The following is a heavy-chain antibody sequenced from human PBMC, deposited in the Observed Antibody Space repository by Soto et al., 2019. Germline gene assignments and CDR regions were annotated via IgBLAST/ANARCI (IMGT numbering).Heavy chain of an antibody. CDR3: ARCIAAAATGVLAYYYYGMDV. J-gene: IGHJ6*02. CDR2: IYHSGST. V-gene: IGHV4-38-2*01. D-gene: IGHD6-13*01. Sequence: TLSLTCAVSGYSISSGYYWGWIRQPPGKGLEWIGSIYHSGSTYYNPSLKSRVTISVDTSKNQFSLKLSSVTAADTAVYYCARCIAAAATGVLAYYYYGMDVWGQGTTVTVSS. CDR1: GYSISSGYY.